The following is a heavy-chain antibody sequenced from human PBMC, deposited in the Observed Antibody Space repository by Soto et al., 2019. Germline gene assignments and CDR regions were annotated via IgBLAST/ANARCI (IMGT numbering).Heavy chain of an antibody. V-gene: IGHV3-66*01. CDR3: ARTSEWLHNWFDP. Sequence: EVQLVESGGGLVQPGGSLRLSCAASGFTVSSKYMSWVRQAPGKGLEWVSVIYSGGSTYYADSVKGRFTISRDNSKNTLYLQMNSLRAEDTAVYYCARTSEWLHNWFDPWGQGTLVTVSS. J-gene: IGHJ5*02. D-gene: IGHD3-3*01. CDR2: IYSGGST. CDR1: GFTVSSKY.